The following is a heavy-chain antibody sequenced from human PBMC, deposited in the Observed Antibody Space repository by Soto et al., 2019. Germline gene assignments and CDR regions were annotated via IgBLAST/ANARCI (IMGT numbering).Heavy chain of an antibody. CDR2: IWYDGSNK. D-gene: IGHD6-19*01. V-gene: IGHV3-33*01. CDR1: GFTFSSYG. J-gene: IGHJ6*02. CDR3: ARDIGYSRGWYGVRYFYGMDV. Sequence: QVQLVESGGGVVQPGRSLRLSCAASGFTFSSYGMHWVRQAPGKGLEWVAVIWYDGSNKYYTDSVKGRFTISRDNSKNTLYLQMNSLRAEDTAVYYCARDIGYSRGWYGVRYFYGMDVWGQGTTVTVSS.